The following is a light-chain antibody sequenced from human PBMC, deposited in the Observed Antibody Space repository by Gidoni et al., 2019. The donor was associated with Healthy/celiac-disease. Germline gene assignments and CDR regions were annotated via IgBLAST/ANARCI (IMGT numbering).Light chain of an antibody. CDR2: DAS. CDR3: QQYDNLPALT. V-gene: IGKV1-33*01. CDR1: QDISNY. Sequence: DIQMTQSPSSLSASVGDRGTITCQASQDISNYLNWYQQKPGKAPKLLIYDASNLETGVPSRFSGSGSGTDFTFTISSLQPEDIATYYCQQYDNLPALTFGGGTKVEIK. J-gene: IGKJ4*01.